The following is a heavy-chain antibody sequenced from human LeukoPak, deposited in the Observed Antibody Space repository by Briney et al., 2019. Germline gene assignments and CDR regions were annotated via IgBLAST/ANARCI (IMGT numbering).Heavy chain of an antibody. CDR1: GFTFDDYA. D-gene: IGHD5-24*01. Sequence: PGGSLRLSCAASGFTFDDYAMHWVRQAPGKGLEWVSGISWNSGSIGYADSVKGRFTISRDNAKNSLYLQMNSLRAEDTALYYCAKGEDRDGYDYWGQGTLVTVSS. CDR2: ISWNSGSI. V-gene: IGHV3-9*01. J-gene: IGHJ4*02. CDR3: AKGEDRDGYDY.